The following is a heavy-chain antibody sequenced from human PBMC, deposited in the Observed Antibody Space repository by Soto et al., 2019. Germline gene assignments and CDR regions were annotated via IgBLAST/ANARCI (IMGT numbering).Heavy chain of an antibody. CDR2: IIPIFGTA. Sequence: SVKVSCKASGGTFSSYAISWVRQAPGQGLEWMGGIIPIFGTANYAQKFQGRVTITADESTSTAYMELSSLRSEDTAVYYCARATAAASYYYYGMDVWGQGTTVTVSS. J-gene: IGHJ6*02. CDR1: GGTFSSYA. V-gene: IGHV1-69*13. CDR3: ARATAAASYYYYGMDV. D-gene: IGHD6-13*01.